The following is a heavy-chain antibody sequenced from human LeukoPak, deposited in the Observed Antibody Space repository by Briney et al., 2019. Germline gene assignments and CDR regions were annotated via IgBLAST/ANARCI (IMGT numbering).Heavy chain of an antibody. CDR2: ISSSSSYI. CDR1: GFTFSSYS. J-gene: IGHJ4*02. CDR3: ARDGYDHKYYFDY. Sequence: GGSLRLSCAASGFTFSSYSMNWVRQAPGKGLEWVSSISSSSSYIYYADSVKGRFTISRDNAKNSLYPQMNSLRAEDTAVYYCARDGYDHKYYFDYWGQGTLVTVSS. D-gene: IGHD5-12*01. V-gene: IGHV3-21*01.